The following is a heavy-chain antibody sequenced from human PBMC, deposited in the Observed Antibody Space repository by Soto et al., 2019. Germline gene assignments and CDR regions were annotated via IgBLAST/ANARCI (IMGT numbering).Heavy chain of an antibody. CDR1: GGSISSGGYY. J-gene: IGHJ5*02. Sequence: QVQLQESGPGLVKPSQTLSLTCTVSGGSISSGGYYWSWIRQHPGKGLEWIGYTYYSGSTYSNPSLKSRVTISADTSKTQFPLRLSSVTAADTAVYYCARAAHYSSPFRWFDPWGQGTLVTVSS. CDR2: TYYSGST. CDR3: ARAAHYSSPFRWFDP. V-gene: IGHV4-31*03. D-gene: IGHD6-13*01.